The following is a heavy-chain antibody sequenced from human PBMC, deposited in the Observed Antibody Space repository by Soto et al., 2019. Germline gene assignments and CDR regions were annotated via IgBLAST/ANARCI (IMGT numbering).Heavy chain of an antibody. J-gene: IGHJ5*02. V-gene: IGHV3-9*01. CDR2: SSWNSGSI. CDR1: GFTFDDYA. D-gene: IGHD6-13*01. Sequence: GGSLRLSCAASGFTFDDYAMHWVRQAPGKGLEWVSGSSWNSGSIGYADSVKGRFTISRDKAKNSLYLQMNSLRAEDTALYYCAKDPRRRAAAGTFSSGAKRPWGQGTLVTVSS. CDR3: AKDPRRRAAAGTFSSGAKRP.